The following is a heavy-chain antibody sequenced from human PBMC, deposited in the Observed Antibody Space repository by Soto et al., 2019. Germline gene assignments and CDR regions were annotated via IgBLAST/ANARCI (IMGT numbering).Heavy chain of an antibody. CDR2: IYYSGGT. Sequence: SETLSLTCTVSGAALSSGGYFYTWVRQPPGKGLEWLGYIYYSGGTNNNTSLKSRDNITLEKSKRQYSLRQKSMTDANTAVYYCTREQSDDNFFDPWGQGTQVTVSS. CDR3: TREQSDDNFFDP. V-gene: IGHV4-61*08. CDR1: GAALSSGGYF. D-gene: IGHD1-1*01. J-gene: IGHJ5*02.